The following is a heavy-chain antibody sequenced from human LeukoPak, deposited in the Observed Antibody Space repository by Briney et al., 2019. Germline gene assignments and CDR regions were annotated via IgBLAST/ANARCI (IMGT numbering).Heavy chain of an antibody. CDR1: GFTFSSFA. V-gene: IGHV3-23*01. CDR2: ISGSGGST. Sequence: GGSLRLSCAASGFTFSSFAMSWVRQAPGKGLEWVSAISGSGGSTYYADPVKGRFTISRDNSKNTLYLQMNSLRAEDTAIYYCAKDHRGYFDYWGQGTLVTVSS. CDR3: AKDHRGYFDY. J-gene: IGHJ4*02.